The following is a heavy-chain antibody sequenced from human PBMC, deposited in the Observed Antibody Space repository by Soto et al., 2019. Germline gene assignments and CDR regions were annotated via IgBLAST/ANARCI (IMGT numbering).Heavy chain of an antibody. CDR1: GYSFIRSD. V-gene: IGHV1-8*01. CDR2: MNANGGKT. D-gene: IGHD3-10*01. CDR3: ARGSRFGVMDV. J-gene: IGHJ6*01. Sequence: QVQLAQSGAEVKKPGASVKVSCKASGYSFIRSDINCVRQATGQGLEWMGWMNANGGKTGYAQKFQDGVTMTRNASIGTAYMEMSSLISEDTAVYYWARGSRFGVMDVGVKGATVTASS.